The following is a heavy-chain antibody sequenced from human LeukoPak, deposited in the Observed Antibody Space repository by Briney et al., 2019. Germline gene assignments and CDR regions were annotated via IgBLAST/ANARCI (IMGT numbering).Heavy chain of an antibody. CDR3: ARDSTDDFWSGYYTDYYYYYYMDV. Sequence: SQTLSLTCTVSGGSISSGSYYWSWIRQPAGKGLEWIGRIYTSGSTNYNPSLKSRVTISVDTSKNQFSLKLSSVTAADTAVYYCARDSTDDFWSGYYTDYYYYYYMDVWGKGTTVTVSS. CDR1: GGSISSGSYY. CDR2: IYTSGST. V-gene: IGHV4-61*02. D-gene: IGHD3-3*01. J-gene: IGHJ6*03.